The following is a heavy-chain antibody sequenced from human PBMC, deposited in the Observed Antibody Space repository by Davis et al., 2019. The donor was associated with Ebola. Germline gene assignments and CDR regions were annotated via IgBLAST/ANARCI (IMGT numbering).Heavy chain of an antibody. CDR1: GFTFSSYE. J-gene: IGHJ6*02. Sequence: PGGSLRLSCAASGFTFSSYEMNWVRQAPGKGLEWVSYISSSSSSIYYADSVKGRFTISRDNAKNSLCLQMDSLRDEDTAMYYCARGYSYGNYYYYGLDVWGQGTTVTVSS. D-gene: IGHD5-18*01. CDR3: ARGYSYGNYYYYGLDV. CDR2: ISSSSSSI. V-gene: IGHV3-48*02.